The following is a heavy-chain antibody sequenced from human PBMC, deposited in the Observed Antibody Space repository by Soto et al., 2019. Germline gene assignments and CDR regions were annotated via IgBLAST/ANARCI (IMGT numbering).Heavy chain of an antibody. V-gene: IGHV1-69*06. Sequence: QVQLVQSGAVVKKPGSSVEVSCKASGGTFNGYGISWVRQAPGQGLEWMGGTVPVFDTSKYAPRFQGRVTITADKSTSTAYMELSSVTSADTAIYFCARGVSNSGAYYTGPSAYDLWGQGTLVIVSS. D-gene: IGHD3-10*01. CDR1: GGTFNGYG. CDR3: ARGVSNSGAYYTGPSAYDL. J-gene: IGHJ3*01. CDR2: TVPVFDTS.